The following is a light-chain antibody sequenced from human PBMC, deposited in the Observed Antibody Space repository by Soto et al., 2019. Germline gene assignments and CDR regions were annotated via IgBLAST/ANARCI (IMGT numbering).Light chain of an antibody. Sequence: DIQMTQSPSSLSASVGDRVTISCRASQSISNYLNWYQQKPGKAPKLLIYASFTLQSGVPSRFSGTGSGTDVTLTISSLQPEDFGTYYCHQSYSSPETFGQGTKVEI. J-gene: IGKJ1*01. CDR1: QSISNY. CDR3: HQSYSSPET. CDR2: ASF. V-gene: IGKV1-39*01.